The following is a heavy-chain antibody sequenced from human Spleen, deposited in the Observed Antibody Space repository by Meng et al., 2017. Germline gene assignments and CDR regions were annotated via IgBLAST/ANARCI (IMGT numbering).Heavy chain of an antibody. V-gene: IGHV3-74*01. Sequence: GESLKISCAASGFTFGSYWMHWVRQVPGKGLVWVSHINSDGSNTTYADFVRGRFTISRDNARNILYLQMNNLRAEDTAVYYCARGSLGTMVVATKPFDPWGQGTLVT. J-gene: IGHJ5*02. D-gene: IGHD3-22*01. CDR1: GFTFGSYW. CDR3: ARGSLGTMVVATKPFDP. CDR2: INSDGSNT.